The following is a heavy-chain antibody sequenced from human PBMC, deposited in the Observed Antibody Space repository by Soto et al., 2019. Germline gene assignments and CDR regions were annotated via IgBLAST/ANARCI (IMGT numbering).Heavy chain of an antibody. Sequence: QVQLQQWGAGLLKPSETLSLTCAVYGGFVSSGSSYWSWIRQPPGTGLEWIGEMSHSGGTHFNPSLKRRVTIAVDTSKNQFSLKMSSVTAADTALYYCARVERGTATTVVDAFDIWGPGTMVTVSS. CDR1: GGFVSSGSSY. V-gene: IGHV4-34*01. J-gene: IGHJ3*02. CDR2: MSHSGGT. D-gene: IGHD1-1*01. CDR3: ARVERGTATTVVDAFDI.